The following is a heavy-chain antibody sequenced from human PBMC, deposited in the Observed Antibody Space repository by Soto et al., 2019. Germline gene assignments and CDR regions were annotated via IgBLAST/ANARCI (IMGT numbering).Heavy chain of an antibody. CDR1: GFSLSTSGVG. CDR2: IYWNDDK. J-gene: IGHJ6*02. CDR3: AHSRRDVYNHYYYYGMDV. Sequence: SGPTLVNPTPTLTLTCTFSGFSLSTSGVGVGWIRQPPGKALEWLALIYWNDDKRYSPSLKSRLTITKDTSKNQVVLTMTNMDPVDTATYYCAHSRRDVYNHYYYYGMDVWGQGTTVTVSS. V-gene: IGHV2-5*01. D-gene: IGHD1-1*01.